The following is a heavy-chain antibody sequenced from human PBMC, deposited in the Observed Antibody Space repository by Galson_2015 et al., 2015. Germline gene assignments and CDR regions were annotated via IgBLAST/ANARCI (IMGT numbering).Heavy chain of an antibody. J-gene: IGHJ5*02. CDR2: IRGRGGST. CDR3: AKEVGGYSSGFQLGCNWFDL. D-gene: IGHD6-19*01. CDR1: GFTFSSYA. Sequence: SLRLSCAASGFTFSSYAMSWVRQAPGKGLEWVSAIRGRGGSTYYADSVKGRFTISRDNSKNTLYLQMNSLRAEDTAVHYCAKEVGGYSSGFQLGCNWFDLWGQGTLVTVSS. V-gene: IGHV3-23*01.